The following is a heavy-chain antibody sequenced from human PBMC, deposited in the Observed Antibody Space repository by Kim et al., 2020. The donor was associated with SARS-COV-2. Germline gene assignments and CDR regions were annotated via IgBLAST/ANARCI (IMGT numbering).Heavy chain of an antibody. CDR1: GGTFSSYA. J-gene: IGHJ6*02. Sequence: SVKVSCKASGGTFSSYAISWVRQAPGQGLEWMVGIIPIFGTANYAQKFQGRVTITADESTSTAYMELSSLRSEDTAVYYCAREDIVVVPAAIGPYYYYYGMDVWGQGTTVTVSS. D-gene: IGHD2-2*01. CDR3: AREDIVVVPAAIGPYYYYYGMDV. V-gene: IGHV1-69*13. CDR2: IIPIFGTA.